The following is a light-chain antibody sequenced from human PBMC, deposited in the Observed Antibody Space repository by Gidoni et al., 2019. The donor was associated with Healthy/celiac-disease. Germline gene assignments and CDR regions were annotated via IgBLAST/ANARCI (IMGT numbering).Light chain of an antibody. CDR2: DAS. J-gene: IGKJ4*01. Sequence: DIQLTQHPSSLSASVGDRVTITCQASQDISNYLNWYQQKPGKAPKLLIYDASTLETGVPSRFSGSGSGTDFTFTISSLQPEDIATYYCQQYDNLLLTFGGGTKVEIK. CDR1: QDISNY. V-gene: IGKV1-33*01. CDR3: QQYDNLLLT.